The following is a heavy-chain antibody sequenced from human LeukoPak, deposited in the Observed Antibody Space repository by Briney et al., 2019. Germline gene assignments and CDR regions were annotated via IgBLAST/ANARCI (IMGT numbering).Heavy chain of an antibody. CDR2: IKQDGSVK. CDR1: GFTVSNNY. D-gene: IGHD3/OR15-3a*01. J-gene: IGHJ4*02. Sequence: QSGGSLRLSCAASGFTVSNNYMTWVRQAPGKGLEWVANIKQDGSVKNYVDAVKDRFTISRGDARNRLYLQMNSLRAEDTALYYCAKGSEYYDFWTYYLADYWGQGTLVTVSS. CDR3: AKGSEYYDFWTYYLADY. V-gene: IGHV3-7*01.